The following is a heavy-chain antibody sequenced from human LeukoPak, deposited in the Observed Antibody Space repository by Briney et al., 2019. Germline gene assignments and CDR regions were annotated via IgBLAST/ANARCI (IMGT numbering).Heavy chain of an antibody. CDR2: IKQDGSEK. Sequence: GGSLRLSCAASGFTFSSDWMSWVRQAPGKGLEWVANIKQDGSEKYYVDSVKGRFTISRDNAKNSLYLQMNSLRAEDTAVYYCARVFDFWSGYYLAYYYGMDVWGQGTTVTVSS. V-gene: IGHV3-7*01. CDR3: ARVFDFWSGYYLAYYYGMDV. CDR1: GFTFSSDW. D-gene: IGHD3-3*01. J-gene: IGHJ6*02.